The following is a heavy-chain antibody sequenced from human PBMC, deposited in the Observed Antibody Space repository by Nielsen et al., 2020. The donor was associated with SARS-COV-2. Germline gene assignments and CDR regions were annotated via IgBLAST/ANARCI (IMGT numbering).Heavy chain of an antibody. V-gene: IGHV5-51*01. CDR2: IYPGESDT. D-gene: IGHD1-26*01. Sequence: SSKGSGYSFTSYWIGWVRQMLGKGLEWMGIIYPGESDTRYSPSFQGQVTISADKSISTAYLQWSSLKASDTAMYYCARYPGGRDYYYYYGMDVWGQGTTVTVSS. CDR1: GYSFTSYW. J-gene: IGHJ6*02. CDR3: ARYPGGRDYYYYYGMDV.